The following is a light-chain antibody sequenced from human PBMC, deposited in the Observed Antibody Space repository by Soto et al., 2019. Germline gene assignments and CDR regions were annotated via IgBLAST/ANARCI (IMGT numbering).Light chain of an antibody. J-gene: IGKJ2*03. CDR2: GAS. Sequence: EIVMTQSPATLSVSPGERATLSCRASQSVSSSLAWYQQKPGQAPRLLIYGASTRATGIPARFSGSGSGTEFTLTISSLQSEDFAVYYCQQYNNWPGFGQGTKLEIK. CDR1: QSVSSS. CDR3: QQYNNWPG. V-gene: IGKV3-15*01.